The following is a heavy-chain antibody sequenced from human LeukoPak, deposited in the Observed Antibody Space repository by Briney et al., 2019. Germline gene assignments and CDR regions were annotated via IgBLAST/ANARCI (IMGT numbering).Heavy chain of an antibody. D-gene: IGHD3-10*01. Sequence: ASVKVSCKASGYTFTSHDINWVRQAPGQGLEWMGWITTYNGNANYAHKFQGRVTMTTDTSTSTAYMELRSLRSDDTAVYYCARDLPGLLWFGAQSGFDPWGQGTLVTVSS. CDR2: ITTYNGNA. V-gene: IGHV1-18*01. CDR3: ARDLPGLLWFGAQSGFDP. CDR1: GYTFTSHD. J-gene: IGHJ5*02.